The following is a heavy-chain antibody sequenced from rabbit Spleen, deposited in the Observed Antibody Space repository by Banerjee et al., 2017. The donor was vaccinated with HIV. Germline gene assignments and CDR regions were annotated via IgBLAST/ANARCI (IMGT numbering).Heavy chain of an antibody. Sequence: QSLQESGGDLVKPGASLTLTCTASGFSFSSSYFMCWVRQAPGKGLEWIACIYTSSGGTWYASWAKGRFTISKASSTTVTLQMTSLTAADTATYICARDLVTVIGWNFNLWGQGTLVTVS. CDR2: IYTSSGGT. V-gene: IGHV1S40*01. CDR3: ARDLVTVIGWNFNL. CDR1: GFSFSSSYF. D-gene: IGHD5-1*01. J-gene: IGHJ4*01.